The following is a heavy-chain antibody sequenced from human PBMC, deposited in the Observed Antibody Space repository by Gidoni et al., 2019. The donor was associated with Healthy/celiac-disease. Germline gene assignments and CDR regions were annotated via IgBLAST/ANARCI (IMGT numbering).Heavy chain of an antibody. Sequence: QVQLVQSGAEVKKPGSSVKVSCKASGGTFSSYAISWVRQAPGQGLEWMGGIIPIFGTANYAQKFQGRVTITADESTSTAYMELSSLRSEDTAVYYCARGAPYCSGGSCYNQIDYWGQGTLVTVSS. CDR1: GGTFSSYA. J-gene: IGHJ4*02. CDR2: IIPIFGTA. D-gene: IGHD2-15*01. V-gene: IGHV1-69*01. CDR3: ARGAPYCSGGSCYNQIDY.